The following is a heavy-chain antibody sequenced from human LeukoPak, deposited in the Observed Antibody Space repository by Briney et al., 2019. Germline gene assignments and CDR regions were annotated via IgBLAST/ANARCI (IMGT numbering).Heavy chain of an antibody. Sequence: PGGSLRLSCAASGFTLSSSAMSWVRQAPGKGLEWVSAISGVGGTISYAASVRGRFTISRDNAKNTLFLQMSSLRAGDTALYYCAKELYGNPSGYWGQGTRVTVSS. CDR3: AKELYGNPSGY. CDR2: ISGVGGTI. J-gene: IGHJ4*02. CDR1: GFTLSSSA. V-gene: IGHV3-23*01. D-gene: IGHD2-8*01.